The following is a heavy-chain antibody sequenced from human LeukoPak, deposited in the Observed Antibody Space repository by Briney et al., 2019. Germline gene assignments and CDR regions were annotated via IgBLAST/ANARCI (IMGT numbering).Heavy chain of an antibody. CDR3: ARDTDGSLDY. CDR1: GFTFSNSW. Sequence: GGSLRLSCAASGFTFSNSWMAWVRQAPGKGLEWVANIKQDGSTKHYAESLKGRFTISRDNPKSSVYVQMNNLRADDTAVYYCARDTDGSLDYWGQGILVTVAS. V-gene: IGHV3-7*01. CDR2: IKQDGSTK. D-gene: IGHD1-26*01. J-gene: IGHJ4*02.